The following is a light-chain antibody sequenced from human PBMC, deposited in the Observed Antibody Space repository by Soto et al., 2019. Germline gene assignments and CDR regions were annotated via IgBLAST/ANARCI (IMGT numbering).Light chain of an antibody. V-gene: IGLV2-8*01. Sequence: QSALTQPASASGSPGQSVTISCIGTSSDVGGYNYVSWYQQHPGKAPKLMIYEVSKRPSGVPDRLSGSKSGNTASLTVSGLKAEDEADYYFRSYAASNNIGVFGGGTKLNV. CDR3: RSYAASNNIGV. J-gene: IGLJ2*01. CDR2: EVS. CDR1: SSDVGGYNY.